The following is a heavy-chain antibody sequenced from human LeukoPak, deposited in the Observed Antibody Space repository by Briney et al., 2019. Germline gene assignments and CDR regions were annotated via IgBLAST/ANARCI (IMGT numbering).Heavy chain of an antibody. CDR1: GFTFSSPG. CDR3: AKYQTGTWTSYDSSDI. D-gene: IGHD1-7*01. J-gene: IGHJ3*02. CDR2: ISGDSASK. V-gene: IGHV3-21*01. Sequence: GGSLRLSCAASGFTFSSPGMSWVRQAPGKGLEWVSSISGDSASKFYADSVKGRFTISRDNAKNSLYLQMNSLRAEDTAVYYCAKYQTGTWTSYDSSDIWGQGTLVTVSS.